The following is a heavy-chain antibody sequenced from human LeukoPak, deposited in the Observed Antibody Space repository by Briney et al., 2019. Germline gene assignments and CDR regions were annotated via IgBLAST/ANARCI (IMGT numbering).Heavy chain of an antibody. J-gene: IGHJ4*02. Sequence: NPGGSLRLSCAASGFTFSSYSMNWVRQAPGKGLEWVSSISSSSSYIYYADSVKGRFAISRDNAKNSLYLQMNSLIAEDTAVYYCARDGGYYDSSGYSGDYWGQGTLVTVSS. CDR1: GFTFSSYS. CDR3: ARDGGYYDSSGYSGDY. D-gene: IGHD3-22*01. V-gene: IGHV3-21*01. CDR2: ISSSSSYI.